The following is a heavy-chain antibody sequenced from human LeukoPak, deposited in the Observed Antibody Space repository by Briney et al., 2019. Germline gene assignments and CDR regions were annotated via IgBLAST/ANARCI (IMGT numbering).Heavy chain of an antibody. D-gene: IGHD3-16*01. J-gene: IGHJ6*03. V-gene: IGHV3-7*01. Sequence: GGSLRLSCEASGFTFGTFWMSWVRQAPGKGLEWVANIKQGGSEKNYVDSVKGRFTIARDDAKNSLYLQMNSLRAEDTAVYYCARDYASRLYYYYYYYMDVWGKGTTVTVSS. CDR3: ARDYASRLYYYYYYYMDV. CDR1: GFTFGTFW. CDR2: IKQGGSEK.